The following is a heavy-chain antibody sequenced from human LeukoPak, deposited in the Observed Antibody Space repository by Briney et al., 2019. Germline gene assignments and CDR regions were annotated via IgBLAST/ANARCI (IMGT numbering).Heavy chain of an antibody. CDR2: IYPGDSDT. CDR1: GYSFTSYW. CDR3: ARSRRYNWNDVMAFDI. Sequence: GVSLKISCKGSGYSFTSYWIVWVRQMPGKGLEWMRIIYPGDSDTRYSPSFQGQVTISADKSISTAYLQWSSLKASDTAMYYCARSRRYNWNDVMAFDIWGQGTMVTVSS. D-gene: IGHD1-20*01. J-gene: IGHJ3*02. V-gene: IGHV5-51*01.